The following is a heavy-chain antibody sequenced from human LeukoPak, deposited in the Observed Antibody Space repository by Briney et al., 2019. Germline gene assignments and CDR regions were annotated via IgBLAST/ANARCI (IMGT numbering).Heavy chain of an antibody. J-gene: IGHJ4*02. D-gene: IGHD3-10*01. CDR1: GYTFTNYG. Sequence: ASVKVSCKASGYTFTNYGISWVRQAPGHGLEWMGWISGYSGDTRYAQDLQGRVTVTTDTFTSTSYMELRSLRSDDTAAYYCARAPDYSGSGSPFWEIWGQGTLVTVSS. V-gene: IGHV1-18*01. CDR3: ARAPDYSGSGSPFWEI. CDR2: ISGYSGDT.